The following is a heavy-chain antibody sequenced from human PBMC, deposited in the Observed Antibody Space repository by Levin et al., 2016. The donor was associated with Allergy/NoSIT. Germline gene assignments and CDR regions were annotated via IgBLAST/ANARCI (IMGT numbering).Heavy chain of an antibody. J-gene: IGHJ5*02. V-gene: IGHV3-15*01. Sequence: VRQAPGKGLEWVGRIKSNSLGGKTDYTAPVKGRFTISRDDPKTSVYLQMDSLKIEDTAVYFCTSHTSVAAAGSWGLGTLVTSPQ. CDR3: TSHTSVAAAGS. CDR2: IKSNSLGGKT. D-gene: IGHD6-25*01.